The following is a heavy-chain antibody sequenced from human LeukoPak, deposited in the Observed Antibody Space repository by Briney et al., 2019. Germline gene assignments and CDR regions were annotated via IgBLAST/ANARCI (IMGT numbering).Heavy chain of an antibody. CDR1: GGSVSTYF. D-gene: IGHD1-26*01. J-gene: IGHJ4*02. CDR2: MDYSGTT. V-gene: IGHV4-59*02. CDR3: VRDIRFIGSTHYFDY. Sequence: SETLSLTCTVSGGSVSTYFWSWIRQPPGKGLGWIAYMDYSGTTNYNPSLRSRVTISVDTSKNQFFLSLSFVTAADTAAYYCVRDIRFIGSTHYFDYWGQGILVAVSS.